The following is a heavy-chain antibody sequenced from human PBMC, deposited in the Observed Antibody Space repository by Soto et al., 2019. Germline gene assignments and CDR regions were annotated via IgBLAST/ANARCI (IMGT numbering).Heavy chain of an antibody. Sequence: EVQLVESGGGLVQPGGSPRLSCAASGSTFSNYWMSWVRQAPGKGLEWVANINEGGSEKNYVDSVKGRFTISRDNAKNSLCLQMNSLRAEDTAVYYCARDLSPRYGVTWYDAFDIWGQGTMVTVSS. CDR2: INEGGSEK. CDR1: GSTFSNYW. J-gene: IGHJ3*02. D-gene: IGHD1-1*01. CDR3: ARDLSPRYGVTWYDAFDI. V-gene: IGHV3-7*01.